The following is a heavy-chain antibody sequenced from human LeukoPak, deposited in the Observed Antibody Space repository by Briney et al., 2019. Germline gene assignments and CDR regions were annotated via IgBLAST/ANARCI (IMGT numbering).Heavy chain of an antibody. CDR3: ARYYCGSTDCPGIDY. CDR2: ISYSGTT. V-gene: IGHV4-30-4*01. J-gene: IGHJ4*02. Sequence: WVRQPPGEGLEWIGYISYSGTTYSNPSLKTRLTISTDTSKSQFSLMLTSVTAADTAVYYCARYYCGSTDCPGIDYWGQGTLVTVSS. D-gene: IGHD2-2*01.